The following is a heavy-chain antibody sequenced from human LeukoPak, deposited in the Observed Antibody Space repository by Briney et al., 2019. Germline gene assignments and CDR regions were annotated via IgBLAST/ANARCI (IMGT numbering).Heavy chain of an antibody. J-gene: IGHJ4*02. V-gene: IGHV3-21*01. Sequence: KGLEWVSSISSSSSYIYYADSVKGRFTISRDNAKNSLYLQMNSLRAEDTAVYYCARDGAPHWGQGTLVTVSS. CDR2: ISSSSSYI. D-gene: IGHD3-16*01. CDR3: ARDGAPH.